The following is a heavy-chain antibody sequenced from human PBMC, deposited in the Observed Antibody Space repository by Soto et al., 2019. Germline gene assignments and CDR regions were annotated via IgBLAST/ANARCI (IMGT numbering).Heavy chain of an antibody. CDR2: IYHSGST. Sequence: QLQLQESGSGLVKPSQTLSLTCAVSGGSISSGGYSCNWIRQPPGKGLEWIGYIYHSGSTYYNPSLKSRFTISGDRSKNHFSLKLSSVTAAATAVYYCARGMTTVTTFDYWGQGTLVTVSS. CDR3: ARGMTTVTTFDY. J-gene: IGHJ4*02. D-gene: IGHD4-17*01. V-gene: IGHV4-30-2*01. CDR1: GGSISSGGYS.